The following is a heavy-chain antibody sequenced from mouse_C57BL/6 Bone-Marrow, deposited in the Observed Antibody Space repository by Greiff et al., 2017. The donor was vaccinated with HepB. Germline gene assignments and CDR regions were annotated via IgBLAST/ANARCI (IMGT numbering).Heavy chain of an antibody. CDR1: GYTFTSYC. J-gene: IGHJ4*01. V-gene: IGHV1-59*01. D-gene: IGHD1-1*01. CDR2: INPTDSTT. CDR3: ARDATPDAIDY. Sequence: VQLQQSGAELVKPGTSVKMSCKASGYTFTSYCMHWVKQRPGQGLEWIGVINPTDSTTNYNQKFKGKATLTVDTSTSTAYMQLSSLTSEDSAVYYCARDATPDAIDYWGQGTSVTVSS.